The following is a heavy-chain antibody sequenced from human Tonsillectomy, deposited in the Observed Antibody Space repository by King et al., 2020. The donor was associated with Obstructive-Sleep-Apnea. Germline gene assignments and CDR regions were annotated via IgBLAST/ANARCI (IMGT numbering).Heavy chain of an antibody. Sequence: EQLVQSGAEVKKPGSSVKVSCKASGGTFSSYAISWVRQAPGQGLEWMGRIIPILGIANYAQKFQGRVTITADKSTRTAYMELSSLRSEDTVVYYCARDSQVPTITFDYWGQGTLVTVSS. D-gene: IGHD5-12*01. V-gene: IGHV1-69*09. CDR2: IIPILGIA. J-gene: IGHJ4*02. CDR1: GGTFSSYA. CDR3: ARDSQVPTITFDY.